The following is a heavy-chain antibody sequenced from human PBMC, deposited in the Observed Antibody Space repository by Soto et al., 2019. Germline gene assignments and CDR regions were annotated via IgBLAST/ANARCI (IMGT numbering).Heavy chain of an antibody. CDR3: ESSSGD. J-gene: IGHJ4*02. Sequence: QVPLVESGGGVVQPGRSLRLSCAASGFTFSSYGMHWVRQAPGKGLEWVAVISYDGSNKYYADSVKGRFNISRDNSKNTLYLKMNSLRAEDTAVYYCESSSGDCGQGTLVTVSS. D-gene: IGHD3-22*01. CDR1: GFTFSSYG. CDR2: ISYDGSNK. V-gene: IGHV3-30*03.